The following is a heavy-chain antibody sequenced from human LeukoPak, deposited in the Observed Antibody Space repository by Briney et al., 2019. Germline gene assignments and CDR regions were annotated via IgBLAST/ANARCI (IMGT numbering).Heavy chain of an antibody. CDR3: ARGEMATARRQAGAFDI. D-gene: IGHD5-24*01. V-gene: IGHV1-18*01. CDR1: GYTFTSYG. Sequence: GASVKVSCKASGYTFTSYGISWVRQAPGQGLEWMGWISAYNGNTNYAQKLQGRVTMTTDTSTSTAYMELRSLRSDDTAVYYCARGEMATARRQAGAFDIWGQGTMVTDSS. CDR2: ISAYNGNT. J-gene: IGHJ3*02.